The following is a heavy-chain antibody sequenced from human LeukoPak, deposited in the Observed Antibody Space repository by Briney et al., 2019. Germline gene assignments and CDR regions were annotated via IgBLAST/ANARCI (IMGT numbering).Heavy chain of an antibody. CDR2: IYPGDSDT. Sequence: GESLKISCKGSGYSFTNYWIGWVRQMPGKGLEWMGIIYPGDSDTRYSPSFQGQVTISADKSISAAYLQWSSLKASDTAMYYCARRFCSGDCCYSGFDYWGQGTLVTVSS. J-gene: IGHJ4*02. V-gene: IGHV5-51*01. D-gene: IGHD2-15*01. CDR1: GYSFTNYW. CDR3: ARRFCSGDCCYSGFDY.